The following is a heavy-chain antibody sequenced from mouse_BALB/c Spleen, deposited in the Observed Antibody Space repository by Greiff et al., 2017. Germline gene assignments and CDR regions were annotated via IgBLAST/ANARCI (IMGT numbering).Heavy chain of an antibody. Sequence: EVKVIESGGGLVQPGGSLKLSCAASGFDFSRYWMSWVRQAPGKGLEWIGEINPDSSTINYTPSLKDKFIISRDNAKNTLYLQMSKVRSEDTALYYCAREGDNYGGAMDYWGQGTSVTVSS. V-gene: IGHV4-1*02. CDR1: GFDFSRYW. CDR2: INPDSSTI. D-gene: IGHD1-1*01. CDR3: AREGDNYGGAMDY. J-gene: IGHJ4*01.